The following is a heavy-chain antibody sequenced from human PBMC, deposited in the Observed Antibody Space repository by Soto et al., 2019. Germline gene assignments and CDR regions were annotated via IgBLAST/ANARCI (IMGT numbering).Heavy chain of an antibody. CDR3: ARGSYCSGGSYYSKPDAY. J-gene: IGHJ4*02. Sequence: QVQLVESGGGVVQPGRSLRLSCAVSGFTFSSYAMHWVRQAPGKGLEWVALISYDGGNKYYADSVKGRFTISRDNSKNTLYLQMNSLRAEDTAVYYCARGSYCSGGSYYSKPDAYWGQGTLVTVSS. CDR1: GFTFSSYA. CDR2: ISYDGGNK. V-gene: IGHV3-30-3*01. D-gene: IGHD2-15*01.